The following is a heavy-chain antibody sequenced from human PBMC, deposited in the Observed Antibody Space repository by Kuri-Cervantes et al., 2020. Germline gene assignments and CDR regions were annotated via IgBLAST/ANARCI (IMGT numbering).Heavy chain of an antibody. D-gene: IGHD2-15*01. Sequence: GPLRLSCAVYGGSFSGYYWSWIRQPPGKGLEWIEEINQSGSTNYNPTLKSQVTISVDTSKNQFSLKLSSVTAADTAVYYCERSIVVVVAATPGYYYYGMDVWGQGTTVTVSS. CDR1: GGSFSGYY. V-gene: IGHV4-34*01. CDR3: ERSIVVVVAATPGYYYYGMDV. J-gene: IGHJ6*02. CDR2: INQSGST.